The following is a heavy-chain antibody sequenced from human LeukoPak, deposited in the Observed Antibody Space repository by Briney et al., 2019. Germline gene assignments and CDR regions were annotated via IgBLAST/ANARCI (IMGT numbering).Heavy chain of an antibody. CDR2: IYPGDSDT. CDR1: GYSFTSYW. CDR3: ARLRYCSGGSCLGTWFDP. V-gene: IGHV5-51*01. J-gene: IGHJ5*02. Sequence: KPGESLKISCKGSGYSFTSYWIGWVRQMPGKGLEWMGIIYPGDSDTRYSPSFQGQVTISADKSISTAYPQWSSLKASDTAMYYCARLRYCSGGSCLGTWFDPWGQGTLVTVSS. D-gene: IGHD2-15*01.